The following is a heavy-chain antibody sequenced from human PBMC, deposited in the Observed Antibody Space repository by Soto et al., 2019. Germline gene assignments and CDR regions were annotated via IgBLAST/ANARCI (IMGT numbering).Heavy chain of an antibody. V-gene: IGHV3-48*03. Sequence: GGSLRLSCAASGFTFSSYAMSWVRQAPGKGLEWISYISDSGTSMYYADSVKGRFAVSRDNAKNSLYLQMNSLRAEDTAVYYCARDQEVHDSRGHKIRAMDVWGQGTTVTVSS. CDR2: ISDSGTSM. D-gene: IGHD6-19*01. CDR3: ARDQEVHDSRGHKIRAMDV. CDR1: GFTFSSYA. J-gene: IGHJ6*02.